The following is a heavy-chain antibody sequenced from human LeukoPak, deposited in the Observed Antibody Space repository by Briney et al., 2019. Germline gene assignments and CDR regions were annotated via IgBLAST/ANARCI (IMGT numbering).Heavy chain of an antibody. V-gene: IGHV4-4*08. J-gene: IGHJ4*02. D-gene: IGHD1-26*01. CDR1: GGSISSYY. CDR2: IYTSWST. Sequence: SETLSLTCTVSGGSISSYYWSWIRQPPGKGLEWIGYIYTSWSTNYNPSLKSRVTISVDTSKNQFSLKLSSVTAADTAVYYCARDVPYSGSDYWGQGTLVTVSS. CDR3: ARDVPYSGSDY.